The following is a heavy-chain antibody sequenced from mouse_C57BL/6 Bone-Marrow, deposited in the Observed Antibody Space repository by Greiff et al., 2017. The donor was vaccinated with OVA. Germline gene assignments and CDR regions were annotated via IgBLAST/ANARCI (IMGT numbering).Heavy chain of an antibody. CDR3: ARDGPYYGYDVLAY. J-gene: IGHJ3*01. V-gene: IGHV5-4*01. D-gene: IGHD2-9*01. Sequence: DVKLVESGGGLVKPGGSLKLSCAASGFTFSSYAMSWVRQTPEKRLEWVATISDGGSYTYYPDNVKGRFTISRDNAKNNLYLQMSHLKSEDTAMYYCARDGPYYGYDVLAYWGQGTLVTVSA. CDR1: GFTFSSYA. CDR2: ISDGGSYT.